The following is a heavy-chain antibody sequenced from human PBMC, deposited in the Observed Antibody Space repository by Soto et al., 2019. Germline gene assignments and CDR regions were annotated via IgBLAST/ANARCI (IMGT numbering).Heavy chain of an antibody. J-gene: IGHJ4*01. CDR3: ARVRCGSTSCFRLDY. CDR2: IYYSGNT. V-gene: IGHV4-31*03. Sequence: QVQLQESGPGLVKPSQTLSLTCTVSGGSISSSGYYWSWIRQHPGKGLEWIGYIYYSGNTHYNPSRRSRVIMSLITSKNQFSLKLHSVSAADTAVYYCARVRCGSTSCFRLDYWGHGTLVTVSS. CDR1: GGSISSSGYY. D-gene: IGHD2-2*01.